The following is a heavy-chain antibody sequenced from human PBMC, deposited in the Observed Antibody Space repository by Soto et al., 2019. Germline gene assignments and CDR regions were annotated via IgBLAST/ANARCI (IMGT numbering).Heavy chain of an antibody. CDR3: SRPLGIAPGGLDPLDI. V-gene: IGHV3-73*02. Sequence: DVQLVESGGGLVQPGESLKLSCAASGFTFSGSAMHWVRQAPGKGLEWVGRIRSEAYNYATAYAASVKGRFTISRDDSKNTAYLQMNSLKTEDTAVYYCSRPLGIAPGGLDPLDIWGRGTMVTVSS. CDR2: IRSEAYNYAT. CDR1: GFTFSGSA. D-gene: IGHD6-13*01. J-gene: IGHJ3*02.